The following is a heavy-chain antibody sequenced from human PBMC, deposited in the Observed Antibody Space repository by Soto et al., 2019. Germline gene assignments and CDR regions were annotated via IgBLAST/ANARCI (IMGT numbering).Heavy chain of an antibody. J-gene: IGHJ4*02. CDR3: ARDTARALPDA. CDR1: GYTFTSYA. V-gene: IGHV1-18*01. CDR2: ISAYNGNT. D-gene: IGHD5-18*01. Sequence: QVQLVQSGAEVKKPGASVKVSCKASGYTFTSYAISWVRQAPGQGLEWMGWISAYNGNTKYAQKLQGRVTLTTDTPTSTAYMELRSLRSDDAAVYYCARDTARALPDAWGQGTLVTVSS.